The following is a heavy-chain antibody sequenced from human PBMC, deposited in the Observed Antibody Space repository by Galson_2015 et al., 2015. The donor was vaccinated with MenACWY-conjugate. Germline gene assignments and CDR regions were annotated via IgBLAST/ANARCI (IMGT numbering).Heavy chain of an antibody. CDR3: ARGGLGTSFDY. J-gene: IGHJ4*02. V-gene: IGHV4-30-4*07. D-gene: IGHD1-7*01. CDR2: IYYTGST. Sequence: EWIGYIYYTGSTYYNPSLKSRITISVDTSKSQFSLKVIYLSAADTAVYYCARGGLGTSFDYWGQGTRVTVSS.